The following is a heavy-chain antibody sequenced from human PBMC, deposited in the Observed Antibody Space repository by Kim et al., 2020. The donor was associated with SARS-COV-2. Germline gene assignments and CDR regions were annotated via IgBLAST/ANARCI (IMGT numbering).Heavy chain of an antibody. D-gene: IGHD3-3*01. Sequence: GGSLRLSCAASGFTFSRYVMSWVRQAPGKGLEWVSGVIASGGSTYYADSVKGRFTISRDNSKNTLYLQMNSLRAEDTAVYYCRVALGADNSFDPWGQGTLVTVSS. CDR1: GFTFSRYV. V-gene: IGHV3-23*01. CDR2: VIASGGST. CDR3: RVALGADNSFDP. J-gene: IGHJ5*02.